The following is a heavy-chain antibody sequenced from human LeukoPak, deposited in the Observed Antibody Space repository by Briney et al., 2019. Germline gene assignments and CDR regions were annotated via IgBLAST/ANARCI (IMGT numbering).Heavy chain of an antibody. Sequence: SGALSLTCIGSGGSMSSSSYYWGWIRQHPGKGLEWIGSIYYSGSTNYNPSLKSRVTISVDTSKNQFSLKLSSVTAADTAVYYCARASHFWSGALDAFDIWGQGTMVTVSS. CDR3: ARASHFWSGALDAFDI. CDR1: GGSMSSSSYY. D-gene: IGHD3-3*02. V-gene: IGHV4-39*07. J-gene: IGHJ3*02. CDR2: IYYSGST.